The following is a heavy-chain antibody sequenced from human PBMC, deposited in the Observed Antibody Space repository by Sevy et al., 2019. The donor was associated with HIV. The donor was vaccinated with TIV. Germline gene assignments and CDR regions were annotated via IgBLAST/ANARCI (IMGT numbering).Heavy chain of an antibody. CDR2: ISNSGTTI. V-gene: IGHV3-48*03. Sequence: GGSLRLSCAASGFTFSSYGMNWVRQAPGKGLEWVSYISNSGTTISYSDSVKGRFTISRDNARNSLYLQMNSLRAEDTAVYYCASDLPPSATTVAHFDCWGQGTLVTVSS. CDR1: GFTFSSYG. D-gene: IGHD4-17*01. J-gene: IGHJ4*02. CDR3: ASDLPPSATTVAHFDC.